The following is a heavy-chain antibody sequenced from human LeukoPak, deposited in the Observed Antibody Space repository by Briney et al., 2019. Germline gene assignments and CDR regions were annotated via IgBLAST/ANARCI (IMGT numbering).Heavy chain of an antibody. J-gene: IGHJ5*01. V-gene: IGHV4-61*02. CDR3: ATDGMVRGPDAWFDS. D-gene: IGHD3-10*01. CDR1: GGSISSSSYY. Sequence: SETLSLTCTVSGGSISSSSYYWSWIRQPAGKGLEWIGRIYTSGSTNYNPSLKSRVTISVNTSKNQFSLKLSSVTAADTAVYYCATDGMVRGPDAWFDSWGQGTLVTVSS. CDR2: IYTSGST.